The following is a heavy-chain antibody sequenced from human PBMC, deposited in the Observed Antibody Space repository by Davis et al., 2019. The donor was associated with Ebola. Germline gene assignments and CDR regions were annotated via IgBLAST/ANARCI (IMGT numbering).Heavy chain of an antibody. J-gene: IGHJ3*02. CDR3: ARQIKQSGYYGHDAFDI. CDR2: IYPDDSDT. Sequence: KVSCKASGYTFTNYWIGWVRQMPGKGLEWMGIIYPDDSDTRYSPSFQGQVTISVDKSISTAYLQWSLKASDTAMYYCARQIKQSGYYGHDAFDIWGQGTMVTVSS. V-gene: IGHV5-51*01. CDR1: GYTFTNYW. D-gene: IGHD3-22*01.